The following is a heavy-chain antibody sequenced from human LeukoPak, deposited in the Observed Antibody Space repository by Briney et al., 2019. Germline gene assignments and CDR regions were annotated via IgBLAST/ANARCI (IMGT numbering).Heavy chain of an antibody. J-gene: IGHJ5*02. V-gene: IGHV4-59*01. D-gene: IGHD1-26*01. CDR2: IYYSGST. CDR1: GDSISSYY. Sequence: SETLSLTCSVSGDSISSYYWSWIRQPPGKGLEWIGYIYYSGSTNYNPSLKSRVTISVDTSKNQLSLKLSSVTAADTAVYYCARKLGGVGAYNWFDPWGQGTLVTVSS. CDR3: ARKLGGVGAYNWFDP.